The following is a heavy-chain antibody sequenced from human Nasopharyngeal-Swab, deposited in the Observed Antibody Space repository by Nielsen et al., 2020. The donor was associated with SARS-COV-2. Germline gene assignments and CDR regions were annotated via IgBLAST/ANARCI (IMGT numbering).Heavy chain of an antibody. CDR2: IIPILGIA. V-gene: IGHV1-69*04. CDR1: GGTFSSYA. D-gene: IGHD3-16*02. CDR3: AREGGSYDCVWGCYRYTGEDTLLDY. Sequence: SVKVSCKASGGTFSSYAISWVRQAPGQGLEWMGRIIPILGIANYAQKFQGRVTITADKSTSTAYMELSSLRSEDTAVYYCAREGGSYDCVWGCYRYTGEDTLLDYWGQGTLVTVSS. J-gene: IGHJ4*02.